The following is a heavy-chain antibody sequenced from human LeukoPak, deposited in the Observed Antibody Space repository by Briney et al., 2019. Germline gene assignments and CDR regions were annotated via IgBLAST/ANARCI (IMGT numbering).Heavy chain of an antibody. CDR3: ARGIVGATVPYYFDY. CDR1: GFTFSSYG. Sequence: PGRSLRLSCAASGFTFSSYGMHWVRQAPGKGLERVAVIWYDGSNKYYADSVKGRFTISRDNSKNTLYLQMNSLRAEDTAVYYCARGIVGATVPYYFDYWGQGTLVTVSS. J-gene: IGHJ4*02. CDR2: IWYDGSNK. D-gene: IGHD1-26*01. V-gene: IGHV3-33*01.